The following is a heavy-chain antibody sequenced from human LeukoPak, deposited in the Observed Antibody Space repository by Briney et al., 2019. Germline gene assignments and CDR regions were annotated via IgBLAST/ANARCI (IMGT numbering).Heavy chain of an antibody. Sequence: SETPSLPCAVFGGGFSGYYWSWIRQPPGKGVEWIGGNNHNGSTNYNPSLKSRVTISVDTSKNQFSLKLSSVTAADTAVYYCARGSLWFGELFRHYYYYYGMDVWGQGTTVTVSS. J-gene: IGHJ6*02. CDR1: GGGFSGYY. V-gene: IGHV4-34*01. D-gene: IGHD3-10*01. CDR3: ARGSLWFGELFRHYYYYYGMDV. CDR2: NNHNGST.